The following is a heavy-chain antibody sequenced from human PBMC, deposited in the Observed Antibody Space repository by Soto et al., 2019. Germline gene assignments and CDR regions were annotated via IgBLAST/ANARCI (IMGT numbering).Heavy chain of an antibody. V-gene: IGHV3-48*03. CDR2: ISSSGSTI. CDR1: GFTFSSYE. D-gene: IGHD3-10*01. Sequence: EVQLVESGGGLVQPGGSLRLSCAASGFTFSSYEMNWVRQAPGKGLEWVSYISSSGSTIYYADSVKGRFTISRDNAKNSLYLQMNSLRAEDTAVYYCARDRGEQWWFDPWGQGTLVTVSS. CDR3: ARDRGEQWWFDP. J-gene: IGHJ5*02.